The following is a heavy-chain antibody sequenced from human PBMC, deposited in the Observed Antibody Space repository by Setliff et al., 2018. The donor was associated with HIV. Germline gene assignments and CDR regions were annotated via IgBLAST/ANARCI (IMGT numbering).Heavy chain of an antibody. CDR2: INPNSGGT. V-gene: IGHV1-2*02. Sequence: ASVKVSCKPSGYSFTNHYMHWVRQAPGQGLEWMGWINPNSGGTNYAQKFQGRVTMTRDTSISTAYMDLSRLRSDDTAVFYCARVPIHFDWSPPTFDYYHGMDVWGQGTTVTVSS. CDR3: ARVPIHFDWSPPTFDYYHGMDV. J-gene: IGHJ6*02. D-gene: IGHD3-9*01. CDR1: GYSFTNHY.